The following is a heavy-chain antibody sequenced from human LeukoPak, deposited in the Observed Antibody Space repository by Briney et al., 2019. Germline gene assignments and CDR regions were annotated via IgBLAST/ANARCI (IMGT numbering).Heavy chain of an antibody. CDR3: ARPPRPGVVGATPFDY. D-gene: IGHD1-26*01. Sequence: VGSRRLSCAASGFTFSSYGIHWVRQAPGKGLEWVAVIWYDGSNKYYADSVKGRFTISRDNSKNTLYLQMNSLRAEDTAVYYCARPPRPGVVGATPFDYWGQGTLVTVSS. J-gene: IGHJ4*02. CDR1: GFTFSSYG. CDR2: IWYDGSNK. V-gene: IGHV3-33*01.